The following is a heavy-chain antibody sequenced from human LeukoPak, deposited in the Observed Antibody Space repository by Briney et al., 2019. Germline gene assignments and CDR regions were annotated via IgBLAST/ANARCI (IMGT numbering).Heavy chain of an antibody. CDR3: ARYSLEQQLGPHGYYGMDV. V-gene: IGHV4-34*01. CDR1: GGSFSGYY. Sequence: SETLSLTCAVYGGSFSGYYWSWIRQPPGKGLEWIGEINHSGSTNYNPSLKSRVTISVDTSKNQFSLKLSSVTAADTAVYYRARYSLEQQLGPHGYYGMDVWGQGTTVTVSS. J-gene: IGHJ6*02. CDR2: INHSGST. D-gene: IGHD6-13*01.